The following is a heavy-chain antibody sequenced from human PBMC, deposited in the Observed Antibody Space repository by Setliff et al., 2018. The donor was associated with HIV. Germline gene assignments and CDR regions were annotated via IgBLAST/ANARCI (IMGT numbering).Heavy chain of an antibody. J-gene: IGHJ4*02. V-gene: IGHV4-39*01. CDR3: ARLNYYGSRSYWKWGWVYFDY. Sequence: SETLSLTCTVSGGSISSSSYYWGWIRQPPGKGLEWIGSIYYSGSTYYNPSLKSRVTISVDTSKNQFSLKLSSVTAADTAVYYCARLNYYGSRSYWKWGWVYFDYWGQGTLVTVSS. D-gene: IGHD3-10*01. CDR2: IYYSGST. CDR1: GGSISSSSYY.